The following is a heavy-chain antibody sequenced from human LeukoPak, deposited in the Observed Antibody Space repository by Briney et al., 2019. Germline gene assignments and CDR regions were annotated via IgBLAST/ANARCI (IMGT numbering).Heavy chain of an antibody. CDR3: ARDNYGGDDYFDY. V-gene: IGHV4-59*01. CDR1: GGSISSYY. J-gene: IGHJ4*02. CDR2: IYYSGST. D-gene: IGHD4-23*01. Sequence: SETLSLTCTVSGGSISSYYWSWIRQPPGKGLEWIGYIYYSGSTNYNPSLKSRVTISVDTSKNQFSLKLSFVTAADTAVYYCARDNYGGDDYFDYWGQGTLVTVSS.